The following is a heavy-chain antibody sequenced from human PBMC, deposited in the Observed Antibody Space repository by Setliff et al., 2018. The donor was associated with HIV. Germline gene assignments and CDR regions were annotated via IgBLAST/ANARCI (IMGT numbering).Heavy chain of an antibody. CDR1: GGSLSNSNYF. CDR3: ARGTTVFGVETEWTSRYFDY. CDR2: VFQSGDT. Sequence: LSLTCNVSGGSLSNSNYFWGWIRQSPGKGLEWIASVFQSGDTYFSPSLKSRVSVSLDTSKNHFSLKLNSVTAADTAVYYCARGTTVFGVETEWTSRYFDYWGQGTRVTVSS. D-gene: IGHD3-3*01. V-gene: IGHV4-39*07. J-gene: IGHJ4*02.